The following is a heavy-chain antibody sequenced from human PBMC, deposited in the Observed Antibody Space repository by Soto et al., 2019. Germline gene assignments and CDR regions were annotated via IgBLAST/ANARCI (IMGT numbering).Heavy chain of an antibody. CDR2: IYVTGAV. Sequence: SETVSPTSSVSGAALNSGNYYWSWIRQVPGKGLEWIGHIYVTGAVDYNPSLRDRITISQDTSERQFSLNLRLVTAADTAVYYCARLRIATNNYKWFDPWGQGTLVTVSS. CDR1: GAALNSGNYY. D-gene: IGHD2-21*01. CDR3: ARLRIATNNYKWFDP. J-gene: IGHJ5*02. V-gene: IGHV4-31*03.